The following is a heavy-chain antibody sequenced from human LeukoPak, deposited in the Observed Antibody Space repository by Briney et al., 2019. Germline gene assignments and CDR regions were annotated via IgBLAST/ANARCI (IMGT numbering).Heavy chain of an antibody. V-gene: IGHV3-53*01. CDR3: ARDTPRRSGSYLTFDY. CDR1: GFTFSSYS. CDR2: IYSGGST. D-gene: IGHD1-26*01. Sequence: PGGSLRLSCAASGFTFSSYSMNWVRQAPGKGLEWVSVIYSGGSTYYADSVKGRFTISRDNSKNTLYLQMNSLRAEDTAVYYCARDTPRRSGSYLTFDYWGQGTLVTVSS. J-gene: IGHJ4*02.